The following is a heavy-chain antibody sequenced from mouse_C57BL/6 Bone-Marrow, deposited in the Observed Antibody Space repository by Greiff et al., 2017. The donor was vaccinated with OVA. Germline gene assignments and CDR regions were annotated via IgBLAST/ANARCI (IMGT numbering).Heavy chain of an antibody. CDR1: GYTFTSYW. CDR3: AKRDYYGSSYGY. D-gene: IGHD1-1*01. CDR2: IYPGSGST. V-gene: IGHV1-55*01. Sequence: QVHVKQPGAELVKPGASVKMSCKASGYTFTSYWITWVKQRPGQGLEWIGDIYPGSGSTNYNEKFKSKATLTVDTSSSTAYMQLSSLTSEDSAVYYCAKRDYYGSSYGYWGQGTLVTVSA. J-gene: IGHJ3*01.